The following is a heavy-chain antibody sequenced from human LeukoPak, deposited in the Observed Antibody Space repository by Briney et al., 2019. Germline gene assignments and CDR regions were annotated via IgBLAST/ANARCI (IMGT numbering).Heavy chain of an antibody. CDR2: IFSNDEK. J-gene: IGHJ6*02. D-gene: IGHD1-14*01. V-gene: IGHV2-26*01. CDR1: GFLLSNARMG. Sequence: SGPVLVKPTETLTLTCTVSGFLLSNARMGVSWIRQPPGKALEWLAHIFSNDEKSYSTSLKSRLTISKDTSKSQVVLTMTNMDPVDTATYYCARIQTIASTPDHQYGMDVWGQGTTVTVSS. CDR3: ARIQTIASTPDHQYGMDV.